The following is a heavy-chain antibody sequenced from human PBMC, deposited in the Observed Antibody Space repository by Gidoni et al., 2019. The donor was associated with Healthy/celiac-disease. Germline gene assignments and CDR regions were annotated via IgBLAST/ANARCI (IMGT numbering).Heavy chain of an antibody. J-gene: IGHJ6*03. CDR3: TSVVVVPAAMRYYYYMDV. D-gene: IGHD2-2*01. Sequence: EVQRVESGGGLVQPGGSLKLSCAASGFTFSGAAMHWVRQASGKGLGWVGRIRSKANSYSTAYAASVKGRFTISRDDSKNTAYLQMNSLKTEDTAVYYCTSVVVVPAAMRYYYYMDVWGKGTTVTVSS. CDR2: IRSKANSYST. CDR1: GFTFSGAA. V-gene: IGHV3-73*01.